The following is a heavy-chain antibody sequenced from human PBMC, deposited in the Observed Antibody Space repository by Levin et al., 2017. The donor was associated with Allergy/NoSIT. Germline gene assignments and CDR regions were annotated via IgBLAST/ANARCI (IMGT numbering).Heavy chain of an antibody. CDR1: GYTFSGYY. CDR3: ARNGDLSDREFDY. V-gene: IGHV1-2*02. Sequence: GESLKISCKASGYTFSGYYVHWVRQAPGQGLEWMGWVNPNSGGTRYAQKFQGRVTMTRDSSISTAYMDLSRLTSDDTAVYYCARNGDLSDREFDYWGQGTLVTVSS. D-gene: IGHD2-21*02. CDR2: VNPNSGGT. J-gene: IGHJ4*02.